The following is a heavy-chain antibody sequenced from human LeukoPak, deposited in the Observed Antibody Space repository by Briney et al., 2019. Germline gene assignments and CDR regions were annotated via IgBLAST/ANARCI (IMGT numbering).Heavy chain of an antibody. V-gene: IGHV1-2*04. Sequence: ASVKVSCKASGYTFTSYDINWVRQAPGQGLEWMGWINPNSGGTNYAQKFQGWVTMTRDTSISTAYMELSRLRSDDTAVYYCARGEVGSGSYYKESWFDPWGQGTLVTVSS. CDR1: GYTFTSYD. J-gene: IGHJ5*02. D-gene: IGHD3-10*01. CDR3: ARGEVGSGSYYKESWFDP. CDR2: INPNSGGT.